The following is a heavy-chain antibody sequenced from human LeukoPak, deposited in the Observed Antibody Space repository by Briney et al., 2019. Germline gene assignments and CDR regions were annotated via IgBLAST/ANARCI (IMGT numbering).Heavy chain of an antibody. CDR2: ISWNSATI. Sequence: LAGGSLRLSCAASGFTFDDYAMHWVRQAPGKGLEWVSGISWNSATIAYADSVKGRFTISRDNAKNSLYLQMNSLRAEDTALYYCTKGRYARTFDYWGQGTLVTVSS. J-gene: IGHJ4*02. V-gene: IGHV3-9*01. D-gene: IGHD3-16*02. CDR1: GFTFDDYA. CDR3: TKGRYARTFDY.